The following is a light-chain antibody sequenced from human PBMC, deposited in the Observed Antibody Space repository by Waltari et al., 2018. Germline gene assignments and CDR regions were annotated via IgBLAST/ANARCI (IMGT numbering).Light chain of an antibody. J-gene: IGLJ2*01. V-gene: IGLV1-40*01. CDR3: QSYDRNIVV. CDR1: SPNIGAGYD. Sequence: QSVLTQPTSVSGDPGQRVTISCTGSSPNIGAGYDVHWYQQFQGTAPKLLIYGNNNRPSGVPDRFSGSKSGTSASLAITGLQTEDEADYFCQSYDRNIVVFGGGTKLTVL. CDR2: GNN.